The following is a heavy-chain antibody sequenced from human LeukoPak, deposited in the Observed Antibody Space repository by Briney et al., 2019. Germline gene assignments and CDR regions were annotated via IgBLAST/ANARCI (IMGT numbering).Heavy chain of an antibody. CDR3: ARDQGSSWGLFDY. Sequence: SETQSLTCTVSGGSISSGSYYWSWIRQPAGKGLEWIGRIYTSGSTNYNPSLKSRVTISVDTSKNQFSLKLSSVTAADTAVYYCARDQGSSWGLFDYWGQGTLVTVSS. V-gene: IGHV4-61*02. D-gene: IGHD6-13*01. CDR1: GGSISSGSYY. J-gene: IGHJ4*02. CDR2: IYTSGST.